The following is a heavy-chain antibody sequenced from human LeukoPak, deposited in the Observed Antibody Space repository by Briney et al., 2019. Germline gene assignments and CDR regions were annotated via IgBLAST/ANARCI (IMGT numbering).Heavy chain of an antibody. CDR1: GDSISSSDFY. CDR2: INYSGRT. CDR3: ARRRKDLNWFDP. V-gene: IGHV4-39*01. J-gene: IGHJ5*02. Sequence: PSETLSLTCTVPGDSISSSDFYWGWIRRPPGKGLEWIALINYSGRTFYNPSLESRVTISVDMSKNQFSLRLNSVTAADTAVYYCARRRKDLNWFDPWGQGTLVTVSS.